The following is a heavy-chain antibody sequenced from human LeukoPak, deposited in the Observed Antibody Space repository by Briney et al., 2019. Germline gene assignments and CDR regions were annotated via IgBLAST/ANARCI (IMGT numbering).Heavy chain of an antibody. Sequence: ATVKVSCKASGYTFTSYGISWVRQAPGQGLEWMGWINAYNGNTNYAQKLQGRVTMTTDTSTSTAYMELRSLRSDDTAVYYCARGPASQYSSSSFFDYWGQGTLVTVSS. CDR1: GYTFTSYG. J-gene: IGHJ4*02. D-gene: IGHD6-6*01. CDR2: INAYNGNT. V-gene: IGHV1-18*01. CDR3: ARGPASQYSSSSFFDY.